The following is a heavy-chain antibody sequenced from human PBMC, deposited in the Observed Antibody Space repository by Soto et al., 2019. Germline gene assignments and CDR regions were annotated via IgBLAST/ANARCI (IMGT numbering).Heavy chain of an antibody. J-gene: IGHJ4*02. CDR2: IYYSGST. CDR1: GGSISSGDYY. CDR3: ARVDGDFFDY. Sequence: QVQLQESGPGLVKPSQTLSLTCTVSGGSISSGDYYWSWIRQPPGKGLEWIGYIYYSGSTYYNPSLKXXVXIXXDTSKNQFSLKLSSVTAADTAVYYCARVDGDFFDYWGQGTLVTVSS. V-gene: IGHV4-30-4*01.